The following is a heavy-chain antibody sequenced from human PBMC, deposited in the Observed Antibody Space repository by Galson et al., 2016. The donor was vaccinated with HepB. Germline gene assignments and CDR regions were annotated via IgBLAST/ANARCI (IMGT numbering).Heavy chain of an antibody. Sequence: ETLSLTCSVSGGSINSSSFYWGWIRQSPGRGLEWIGTLYFGANAYYNPSLKSRVTISVDTSNNQFSLKLTSVTAEDTAIYYCASKGKEWLVHGYFDYWGQGTLATVSS. J-gene: IGHJ4*02. V-gene: IGHV4-39*01. D-gene: IGHD6-19*01. CDR3: ASKGKEWLVHGYFDY. CDR1: GGSINSSSFY. CDR2: LYFGANA.